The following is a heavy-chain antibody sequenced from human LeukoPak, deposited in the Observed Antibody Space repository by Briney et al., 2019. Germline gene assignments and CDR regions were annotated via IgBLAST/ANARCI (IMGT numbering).Heavy chain of an antibody. CDR1: GFTFSSYW. J-gene: IGHJ5*02. D-gene: IGHD2-15*01. V-gene: IGHV3-74*01. CDR3: TRRVSATRWFDP. Sequence: PGGSLRLSCAASGFTFSSYWMHWVRQAPGKGLVWVSRINSDGSTTNCADSVKGRFTISRDNAENTLYLQMNSLRVEDTAVYYCTRRVSATRWFDPWGQGTLVTVSS. CDR2: INSDGSTT.